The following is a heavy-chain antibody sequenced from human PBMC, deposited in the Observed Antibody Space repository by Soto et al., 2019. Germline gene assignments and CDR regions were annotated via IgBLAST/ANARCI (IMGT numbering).Heavy chain of an antibody. CDR1: GGSISSGDYY. V-gene: IGHV4-30-4*01. J-gene: IGHJ4*02. CDR2: IYYSGST. D-gene: IGHD1-1*01. CDR3: ARDQAGYLMDS. Sequence: QVQLQESGPGLVKPSQTLSLTCTVSGGSISSGDYYWSWIRQPPGKGLEWMGYIYYSGSTYYKPSLKRRVTIAVDTSKNQVSLKLSSVTAADTAVYYCARDQAGYLMDSWGQGTLVTVSS.